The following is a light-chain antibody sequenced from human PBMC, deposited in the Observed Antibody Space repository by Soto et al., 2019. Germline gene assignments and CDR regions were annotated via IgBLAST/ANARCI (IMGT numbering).Light chain of an antibody. CDR3: CSYAGSYTFEV. J-gene: IGLJ1*01. V-gene: IGLV2-11*01. CDR1: SSDVGGYNY. Sequence: QSVLTQPRSVSGSPGQSVTISCTGTSSDVGGYNYVSWYQRHPGKAPKLMIYDVSKRPSGVPDRLSGSKSGNTASLTISGLQAEDEADYYCCSYAGSYTFEVFGTGTKVTVL. CDR2: DVS.